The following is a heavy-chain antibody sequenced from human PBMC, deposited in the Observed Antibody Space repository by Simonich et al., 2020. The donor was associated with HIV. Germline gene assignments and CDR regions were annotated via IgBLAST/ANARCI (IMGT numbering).Heavy chain of an antibody. CDR3: ARSIWNLQDAIDF. D-gene: IGHD1-1*01. CDR1: RYYLTTHA. CDR2: ISANNGKP. Sequence: QVQLVQSGAEVKKPGASVKVSCTSSRYYLTTHAINWVRQAPGQGLAWLGGISANNGKPNYAKKFQGRVTMTTDIATSTTYMELRSLRSDDTAVYYCARSIWNLQDAIDFWGQGTLVTVSS. J-gene: IGHJ4*02. V-gene: IGHV1-18*01.